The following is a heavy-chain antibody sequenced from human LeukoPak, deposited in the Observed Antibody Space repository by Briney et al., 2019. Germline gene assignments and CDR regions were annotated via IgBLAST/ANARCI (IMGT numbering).Heavy chain of an antibody. Sequence: PGGSLRLSCSVSGFTFSRYAMHWVRQAPGKGLEYVSAISSNGGSTYYTDSVKGRTTISRDNSKKTLYLQMNSLRAEDTAVYYCARGLLAAPGIDYWGQGALVTVSS. CDR1: GFTFSRYA. D-gene: IGHD6-13*01. V-gene: IGHV3-64*04. CDR2: ISSNGGST. J-gene: IGHJ4*02. CDR3: ARGLLAAPGIDY.